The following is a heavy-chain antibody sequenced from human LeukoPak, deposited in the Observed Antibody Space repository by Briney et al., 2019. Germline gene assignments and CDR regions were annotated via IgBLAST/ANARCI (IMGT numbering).Heavy chain of an antibody. V-gene: IGHV4-38-2*02. Sequence: SETLSLTCTVSGYSISSGYYWGWIRPPPGKGLEWIGSIYHSGSTYYNPSLKSRVTISVDTSKNQFSLELSSVTAADTAVYYCARDSVGATRGQAFQHWGQGTLVTVSS. D-gene: IGHD1-26*01. CDR3: ARDSVGATRGQAFQH. J-gene: IGHJ1*01. CDR2: IYHSGST. CDR1: GYSISSGYY.